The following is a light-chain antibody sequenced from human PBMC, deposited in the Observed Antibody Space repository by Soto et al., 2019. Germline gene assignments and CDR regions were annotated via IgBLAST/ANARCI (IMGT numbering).Light chain of an antibody. CDR1: QSVSSN. V-gene: IGKV3-15*01. Sequence: EIVMTQSPATLSVSPGERATLSCRASQSVSSNLAWYQQKPGQAPRLLIYGASTRATGIPARFSGSGSGTEFNLTISSVQSEDFAVYYCQQYNNWLRTFGQGTKLEIK. CDR2: GAS. J-gene: IGKJ2*01. CDR3: QQYNNWLRT.